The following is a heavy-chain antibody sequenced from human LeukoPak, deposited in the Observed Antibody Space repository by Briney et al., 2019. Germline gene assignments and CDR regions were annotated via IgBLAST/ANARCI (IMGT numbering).Heavy chain of an antibody. CDR2: ISGSGGST. CDR3: AKHAKQWLVPMDY. CDR1: GFTFSSYA. D-gene: IGHD6-19*01. V-gene: IGHV3-23*01. Sequence: GGSLRLSCAASGFTFSSYAMSWVRQAPGKGPEGVSAISGSGGSTYYADSVKGRFTISRDNSKNTLYLQMNSLRAEDTAVYYCAKHAKQWLVPMDYWGQGTLVTVSS. J-gene: IGHJ4*02.